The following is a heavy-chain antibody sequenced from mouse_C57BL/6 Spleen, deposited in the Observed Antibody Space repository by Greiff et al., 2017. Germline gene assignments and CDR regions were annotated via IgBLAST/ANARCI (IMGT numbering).Heavy chain of an antibody. CDR2: IDPATGGT. J-gene: IGHJ1*03. V-gene: IGHV1-15*01. D-gene: IGHD2-4*01. Sequence: QVQLQQSGAELVRPGASVTLSCKASGYTFTDYEMHWVKQTPVHGLEWIGAIDPATGGTAYNQKFKGKAILTADKSSSTAYMELRSLTSEDSAVYYCTRLGLDYGGYFDVWGTGTTVTVSS. CDR3: TRLGLDYGGYFDV. CDR1: GYTFTDYE.